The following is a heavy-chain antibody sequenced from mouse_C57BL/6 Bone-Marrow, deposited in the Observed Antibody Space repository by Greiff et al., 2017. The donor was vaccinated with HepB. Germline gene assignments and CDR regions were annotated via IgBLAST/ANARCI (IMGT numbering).Heavy chain of an antibody. CDR2: IYPRSGNT. D-gene: IGHD2-12*01. CDR1: GYTFTSYG. CDR3: ARAYYKGYFDY. V-gene: IGHV1-81*01. J-gene: IGHJ2*01. Sequence: QVQLKESGAELARPGASVKLSCKASGYTFTSYGISWVKQRTGQGLEWIGEIYPRSGNTYYNEKFKGKATLTADKSSSTAYMELRSLTSEDSAVYLCARAYYKGYFDYWGQGTTLTVSS.